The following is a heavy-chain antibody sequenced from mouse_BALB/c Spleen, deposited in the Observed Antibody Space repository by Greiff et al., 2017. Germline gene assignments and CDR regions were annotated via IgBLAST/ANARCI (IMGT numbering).Heavy chain of an antibody. CDR3: ARDRGQTETFAY. Sequence: EVQLQQSGGGLVQPGGSLKLSCAASGFTFSSYGMSWVRQTPDKRLELVATINSNGGSTYYPDSVKGRFTISRDNAKNTLYLQMSSLKSEDTAMYYCARDRGQTETFAYWGQGTLVTVSA. V-gene: IGHV5-6-3*01. CDR1: GFTFSSYG. CDR2: INSNGGST. D-gene: IGHD4-1*01. J-gene: IGHJ3*01.